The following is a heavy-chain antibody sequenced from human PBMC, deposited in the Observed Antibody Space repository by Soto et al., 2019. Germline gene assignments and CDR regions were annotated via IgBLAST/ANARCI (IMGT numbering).Heavy chain of an antibody. CDR3: ARGLSAATVVTCDFDY. CDR2: IYSSGNT. V-gene: IGHV4-31*03. Sequence: QVHLQESGPGLVKPSQTLSLTCTVSGDSISSSDYYWSWIRPPPGKGLEWIGYIYSSGNTYYNPSIKSRLTISVDTSKNQFSLKLNSVTAADTALAYCARGLSAATVVTCDFDYWGQGTLVTVSS. CDR1: GDSISSSDYY. J-gene: IGHJ4*02. D-gene: IGHD4-17*01.